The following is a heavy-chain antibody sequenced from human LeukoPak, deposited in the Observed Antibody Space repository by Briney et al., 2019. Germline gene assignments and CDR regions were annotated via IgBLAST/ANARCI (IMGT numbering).Heavy chain of an antibody. V-gene: IGHV4-39*01. J-gene: IGHJ4*02. D-gene: IGHD6-19*01. Sequence: SEILSLTCTVSGGSISSSSYYWGWIRQPPGKGLEWIGSIYYSGSYYYNPSLKSRVTISVDTSKNQFSLKLSSVTAADTAVYYCARRHSSGWSAYFDYWGQGTLVTVSS. CDR1: GGSISSSSYY. CDR2: IYYSGSY. CDR3: ARRHSSGWSAYFDY.